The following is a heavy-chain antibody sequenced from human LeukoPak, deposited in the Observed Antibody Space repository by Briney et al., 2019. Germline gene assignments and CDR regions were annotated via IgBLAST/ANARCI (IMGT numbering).Heavy chain of an antibody. D-gene: IGHD3-10*01. CDR2: INHSGVT. V-gene: IGHV4-34*01. CDR3: ARGGSTPMIIKY. Sequence: SETLSLTCTVSGGSISSYYWSWIRQPPGKGLEWIGEINHSGVTNYNPSLKSRVTISVDTSKNQFSLNLFSVTAADTAVYYCARGGSTPMIIKYWGQGTLVTVSS. CDR1: GGSISSYY. J-gene: IGHJ4*02.